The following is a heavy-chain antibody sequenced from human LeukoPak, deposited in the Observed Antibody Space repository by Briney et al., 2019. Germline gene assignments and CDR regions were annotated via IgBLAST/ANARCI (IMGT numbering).Heavy chain of an antibody. CDR1: GATFSSYA. CDR3: AREYYGSGRSFDY. D-gene: IGHD3-10*01. Sequence: SVKVSCKASGATFSSYAISWVRQAPGQGLEWMGGIIPIFGTANYAQKFQGRVTITADESTSTAYMELRSMRSEDTAVYYCAREYYGSGRSFDYWGQGTLVTVSS. J-gene: IGHJ4*02. V-gene: IGHV1-69*01. CDR2: IIPIFGTA.